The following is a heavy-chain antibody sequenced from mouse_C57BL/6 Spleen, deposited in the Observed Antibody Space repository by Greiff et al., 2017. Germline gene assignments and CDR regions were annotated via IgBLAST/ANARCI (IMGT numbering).Heavy chain of an antibody. J-gene: IGHJ4*01. V-gene: IGHV1-55*01. CDR2: IYPGSGST. Sequence: QVHVKQPGAELVKPGASVKMSCKASGYTFTSYWITWVKQRPGQGLEWIGDIYPGSGSTNYNEKFKSKATLTVDTSSSTAYMQLSSLTSEDSAVYYCAIYGYDGAMDYWGQGTSVTVSS. CDR1: GYTFTSYW. CDR3: AIYGYDGAMDY. D-gene: IGHD2-2*01.